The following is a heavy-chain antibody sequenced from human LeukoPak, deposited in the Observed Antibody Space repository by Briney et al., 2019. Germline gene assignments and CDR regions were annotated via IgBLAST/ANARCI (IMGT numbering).Heavy chain of an antibody. Sequence: GGSLRLSCTTSGLTFSTSGFNWVRQAPGKGLEWVASIGPTGFDRYHADSIKGRFTISRDNANNFLYLQMDSLRAEDSAVYYCATETNGRHYDYWGQGTLLTVSS. CDR2: IGPTGFDR. J-gene: IGHJ4*02. D-gene: IGHD1-14*01. CDR1: GLTFSTSG. CDR3: ATETNGRHYDY. V-gene: IGHV3-21*06.